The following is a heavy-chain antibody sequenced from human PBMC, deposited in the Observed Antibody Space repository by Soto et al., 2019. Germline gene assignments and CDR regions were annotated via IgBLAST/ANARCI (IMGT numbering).Heavy chain of an antibody. D-gene: IGHD3-22*01. Sequence: PGGSLRLSCAASGFTFSSYAMSWVRQAPGKGLEWVSAISGSGGSTYYADSVKGRFTISRDNSKNTLYLQMNSLRAEDTAVYYCGKRGIYYYDSSGPWSYWGQGTLVTVSS. J-gene: IGHJ4*02. CDR1: GFTFSSYA. V-gene: IGHV3-23*01. CDR2: ISGSGGST. CDR3: GKRGIYYYDSSGPWSY.